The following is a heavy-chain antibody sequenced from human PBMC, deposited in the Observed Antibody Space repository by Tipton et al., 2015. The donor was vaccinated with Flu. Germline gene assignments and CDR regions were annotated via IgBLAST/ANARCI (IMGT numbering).Heavy chain of an antibody. D-gene: IGHD3-10*02. CDR1: GYSINSGYF. V-gene: IGHV4-38-2*01. Sequence: GLVKPSETLSLTCAVSGYSINSGYFWGWIRQPPGKGLEWIGSMSHSGRTYYNPSLKSRVTISADTWKTQFSLKLSSVTAADTAVYYCARHTGDSVRGVIDYWGQGTLVTVSS. J-gene: IGHJ4*02. CDR3: ARHTGDSVRGVIDY. CDR2: MSHSGRT.